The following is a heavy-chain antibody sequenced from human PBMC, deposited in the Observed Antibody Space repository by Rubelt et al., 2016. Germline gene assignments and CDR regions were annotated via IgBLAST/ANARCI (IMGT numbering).Heavy chain of an antibody. D-gene: IGHD5-18*01. CDR1: GFTFSSYA. Sequence: QVQLVESGGGVVQPGRSLRLSCAASGFTFSSYAMHWVRQAPGKGLEWVAVISYDGSNKYYADSVKGRFTISRDNSKNTLYLQMNSLRAEDTAVYYCASCGYSYEYYYGMDVWGQGTTVTVSS. J-gene: IGHJ6*02. V-gene: IGHV3-30*04. CDR3: ASCGYSYEYYYGMDV. CDR2: ISYDGSNK.